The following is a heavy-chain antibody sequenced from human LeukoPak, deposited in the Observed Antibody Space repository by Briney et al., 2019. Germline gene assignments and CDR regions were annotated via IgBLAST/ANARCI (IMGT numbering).Heavy chain of an antibody. CDR1: GGSISSSSYY. CDR3: ATAVADPYGMDV. V-gene: IGHV4-39*01. D-gene: IGHD6-19*01. J-gene: IGHJ6*02. Sequence: SETLSLTCTVSGGSISSSSYYWGWIRQPPGKGLEWIGSIYYSGSTYYNPSLKSRVTISVDTSKNQFSLKLGSVTAADTAVYYCATAVADPYGMDVWGQGTTVTVSS. CDR2: IYYSGST.